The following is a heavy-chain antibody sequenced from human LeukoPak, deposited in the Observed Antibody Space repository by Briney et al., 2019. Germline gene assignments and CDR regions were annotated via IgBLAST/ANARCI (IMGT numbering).Heavy chain of an antibody. J-gene: IGHJ3*02. Sequence: PGRSLRLSCAASGFTFSSYGMHWVRQAPGKGLEWVAVIWYDGSNKYYADSVKGRFTISRDNSKNTLYLQMNSLRAEDTAVYHCARDRRGGSSWTPKLDAFDIWGQGTMVTVSS. CDR1: GFTFSSYG. V-gene: IGHV3-33*01. CDR2: IWYDGSNK. D-gene: IGHD6-13*01. CDR3: ARDRRGGSSWTPKLDAFDI.